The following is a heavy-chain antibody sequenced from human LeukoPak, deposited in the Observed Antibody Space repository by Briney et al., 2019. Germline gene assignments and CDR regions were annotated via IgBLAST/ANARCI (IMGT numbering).Heavy chain of an antibody. V-gene: IGHV3-49*03. CDR2: VRSKIYAETT. CDR3: QKYSSSSFDF. Sequence: LSCTGSGFTFGDYAISWFRQAPGKGMEWVSFVRSKIYAETTEYAASVKGKFTNSREETKSNAYLQMNSLKTEDTAVYYCQKYSSSSFDFWGQGTLVTVSS. J-gene: IGHJ4*02. CDR1: GFTFGDYA. D-gene: IGHD6-6*01.